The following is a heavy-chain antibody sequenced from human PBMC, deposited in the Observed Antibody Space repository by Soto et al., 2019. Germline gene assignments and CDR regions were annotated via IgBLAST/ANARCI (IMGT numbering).Heavy chain of an antibody. CDR3: AKFFVETGGSSGWPWSFHY. CDR1: GFTFSSYA. V-gene: IGHV3-23*01. Sequence: EVQLLESGGGLVQPGRSLRLSCAASGFTFSSYAMSWVRQAPGKGLEWVSAISGSGGTTYDADSVKGRFTISRDNSKNTLFLQMNSLRDEDTAVYYCAKFFVETGGSSGWPWSFHYWGQGTLVTVSS. D-gene: IGHD6-25*01. CDR2: ISGSGGTT. J-gene: IGHJ4*02.